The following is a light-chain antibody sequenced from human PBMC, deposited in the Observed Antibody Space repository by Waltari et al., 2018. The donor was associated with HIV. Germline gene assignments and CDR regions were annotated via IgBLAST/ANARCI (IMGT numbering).Light chain of an antibody. V-gene: IGKV1-5*03. J-gene: IGKJ1*01. CDR1: QSIDTW. CDR3: QHYNTSSPWT. Sequence: DIQMTQSPSTLSTSVGDRLTITCRASQSIDTWLAWYQQKSGKAPKLLVYKASSLESGVPSRFSGSGSGTEFTLTIRSLQPDDIATYYCQHYNTSSPWTFGQGT. CDR2: KAS.